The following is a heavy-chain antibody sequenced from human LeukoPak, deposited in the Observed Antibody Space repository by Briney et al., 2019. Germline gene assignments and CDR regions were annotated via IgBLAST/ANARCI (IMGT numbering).Heavy chain of an antibody. Sequence: PQTLSLTCAVSGGSISSGGYSWSWIRQPPGKGLEWIGYIYHSGSTYYNPSLKSRVTISVDRSKNQFSLKLSSVTAADTAVYYCARVSGGGLFDYWGQGTLVTVSS. CDR2: IYHSGST. V-gene: IGHV4-30-2*01. CDR1: GGSISSGGYS. CDR3: ARVSGGGLFDY. J-gene: IGHJ4*02. D-gene: IGHD3-16*01.